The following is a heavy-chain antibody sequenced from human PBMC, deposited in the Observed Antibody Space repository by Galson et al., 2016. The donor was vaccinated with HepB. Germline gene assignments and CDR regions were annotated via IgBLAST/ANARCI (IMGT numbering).Heavy chain of an antibody. CDR3: ARLLTGFYQKTHAAFDI. J-gene: IGHJ3*02. V-gene: IGHV4-34*01. CDR1: GGSFSDYN. D-gene: IGHD3-9*01. Sequence: LSLTCAVYGGSFSDYNWNWIRQPPGKGLEWIGEISHTGNNNYSPSLKGRITISVDPSKNHFSLKLSSLTAADTAVHYCARLLTGFYQKTHAAFDIWGKGTVVTVSS. CDR2: ISHTGNN.